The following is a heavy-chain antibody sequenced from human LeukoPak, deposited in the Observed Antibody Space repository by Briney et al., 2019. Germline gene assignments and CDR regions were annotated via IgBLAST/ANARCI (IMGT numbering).Heavy chain of an antibody. V-gene: IGHV1-8*03. CDR1: GYTFTSYA. J-gene: IGHJ6*03. CDR3: ARSIIGVLRFLEWLPKYYYYYYMDV. CDR2: MNPNSGNT. D-gene: IGHD3-3*01. Sequence: GASVKVSCKASGYTFTSYAINWVRQATGQGLEWMGWMNPNSGNTGYAQKFQGRVTITRNTSISTAYMELSSLRSEDTAVYYCARSIIGVLRFLEWLPKYYYYYYMDVWGKGTTVTVSS.